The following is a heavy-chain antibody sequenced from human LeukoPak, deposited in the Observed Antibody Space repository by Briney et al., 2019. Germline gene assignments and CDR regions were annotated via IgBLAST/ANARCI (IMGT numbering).Heavy chain of an antibody. CDR2: IYTSGST. CDR3: ARDNYDYGLDY. V-gene: IGHV4-61*02. D-gene: IGHD4-17*01. J-gene: IGHJ4*02. Sequence: PSETLSLTCTVSGGSISSGSYYWSWIRQPAGKGLEWIGRIYTSGSTNYNPSLKSRVTISVDTSKNQFSLKLSSVTAADTAVYYCARDNYDYGLDYWGQGTLVTVSS. CDR1: GGSISSGSYY.